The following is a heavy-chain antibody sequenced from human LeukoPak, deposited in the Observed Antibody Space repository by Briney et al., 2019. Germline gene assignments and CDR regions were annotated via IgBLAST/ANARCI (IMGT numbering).Heavy chain of an antibody. CDR1: GFTFSSYA. CDR2: ISYDGSNK. J-gene: IGHJ4*02. Sequence: GRSLRLSCAASGFTFSSYAMHWVRQAPGKGLEWVAVISYDGSNKYYADSVKGRFTISRDNSKNTLYLQMNSLRAEDTAVYYCARDGGSCDYWGQGTLVTVSS. V-gene: IGHV3-30-3*01. CDR3: ARDGGSCDY. D-gene: IGHD2-15*01.